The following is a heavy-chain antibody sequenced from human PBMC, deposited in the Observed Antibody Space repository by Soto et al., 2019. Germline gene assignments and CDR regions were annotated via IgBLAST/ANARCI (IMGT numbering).Heavy chain of an antibody. CDR3: AKGVGGAVAGTGY. V-gene: IGHV3-23*01. D-gene: IGHD6-19*01. Sequence: EVQLLESGGGLVQPGGSLRLSCAASGFTFSSYAMSWVRQAPGKGLEWVSAISGSGGSTYYADSVKGRFTISRDNSKNTLYLQMNSLRAEDAAVYYCAKGVGGAVAGTGYWGQGALVTVSS. CDR2: ISGSGGST. CDR1: GFTFSSYA. J-gene: IGHJ4*02.